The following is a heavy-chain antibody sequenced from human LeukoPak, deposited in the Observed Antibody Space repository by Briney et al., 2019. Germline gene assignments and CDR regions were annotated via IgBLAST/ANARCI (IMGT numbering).Heavy chain of an antibody. CDR3: AREYSSSSGRAFDY. Sequence: PGGSLRLSCAASGFSFSSYWMHWVRQAPGKGLVWASRISSDESSTTYADSVRGRFTISRDNAKNTLYLQMNSLRVEDTAVYYCAREYSSSSGRAFDYWGQGTLVTVSP. J-gene: IGHJ4*02. D-gene: IGHD6-6*01. V-gene: IGHV3-74*01. CDR1: GFSFSSYW. CDR2: ISSDESST.